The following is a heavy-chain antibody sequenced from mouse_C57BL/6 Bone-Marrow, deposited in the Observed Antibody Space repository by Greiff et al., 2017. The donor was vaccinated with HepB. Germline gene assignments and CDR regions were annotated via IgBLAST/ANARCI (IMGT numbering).Heavy chain of an antibody. J-gene: IGHJ2*01. CDR2: IYPGSGST. V-gene: IGHV1-55*01. D-gene: IGHD2-4*01. CDR3: ARSLYYDYDGLDY. Sequence: QVQLQQPGAELVKPGASVKMSCKASGYTFTSYWITWVKQRPGQGLEWIGDIYPGSGSTNYNEKFKSKATLPVDTSSSTAYMQLSSLTSEDSAVYYCARSLYYDYDGLDYWGQGTTLTVSS. CDR1: GYTFTSYW.